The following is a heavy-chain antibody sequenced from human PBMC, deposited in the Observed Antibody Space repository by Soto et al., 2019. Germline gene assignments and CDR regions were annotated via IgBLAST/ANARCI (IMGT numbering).Heavy chain of an antibody. CDR3: ARVNAVAIDY. V-gene: IGHV4-30-2*01. Sequence: PSETLSLTCAVSGGSISSGGYSWSWIRQPPGKGLEWIGYIYHSGSTYYNPSLKSRVTISVDRSKNQFSLKLSSVTAADTAVYYYARVNAVAIDYLGQGTLVTVSS. D-gene: IGHD2-15*01. CDR2: IYHSGST. J-gene: IGHJ4*02. CDR1: GGSISSGGYS.